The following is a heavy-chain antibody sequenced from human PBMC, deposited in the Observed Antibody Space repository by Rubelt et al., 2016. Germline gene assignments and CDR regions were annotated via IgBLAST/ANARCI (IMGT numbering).Heavy chain of an antibody. V-gene: IGHV1-2*06. J-gene: IGHJ3*02. CDR3: ARGSWFRGAFDI. Sequence: QVQLVQSGAEVKKPEASVKVSCKASGYTFTGYYMHWVRQAPGQGLEWMGRINPNSGGTNYAQKFQGRVTMTRDTSISTAYMGLSRLRSEDTAVYYCARGSWFRGAFDIWGQGTMVTVSS. CDR1: GYTFTGYY. D-gene: IGHD6-13*01. CDR2: INPNSGGT.